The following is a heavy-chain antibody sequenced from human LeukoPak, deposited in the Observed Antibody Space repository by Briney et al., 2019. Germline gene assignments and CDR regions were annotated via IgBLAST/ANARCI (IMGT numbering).Heavy chain of an antibody. CDR1: GYSFTDYW. D-gene: IGHD3-10*01. J-gene: IGHJ4*02. V-gene: IGHV5-10-1*01. Sequence: GGSLKISCKGSGYSFTDYWISWVRQMLGKGLEWMGRIDPSDSYTNYSPSFRGHVTISSDMSISTAYLQWSSLKASDTAIYYCARTRSGGYYNPYYFDYWGQGSLVTVSS. CDR3: ARTRSGGYYNPYYFDY. CDR2: IDPSDSYT.